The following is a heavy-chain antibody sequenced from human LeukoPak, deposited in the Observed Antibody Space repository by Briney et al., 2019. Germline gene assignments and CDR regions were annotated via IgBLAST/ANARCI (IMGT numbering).Heavy chain of an antibody. J-gene: IGHJ4*02. CDR3: ARGYTYYYFWSGFLP. CDR2: IYYSGSA. V-gene: IGHV4-59*01. Sequence: KTSETLSLTCTVSGGSISSYYWSWIRQPPGKGLEWIGYIYYSGSANYNPSLKSRVTISVDTSKNQFPLKLSSVTAADTAVYYCARGYTYYYFWSGFLPWGQGTLVTVSS. D-gene: IGHD3-3*01. CDR1: GGSISSYY.